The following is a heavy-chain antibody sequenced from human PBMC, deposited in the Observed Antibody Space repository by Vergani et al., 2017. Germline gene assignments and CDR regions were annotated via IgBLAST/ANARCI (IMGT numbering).Heavy chain of an antibody. D-gene: IGHD1-26*01. Sequence: QVQLVESGGGLVKPGGSLRLSCAASGFTFSDYYMSWIRQAPGKGLEWVSYISSSGSTIYYADSVKGRFTISRDSAKNSLYLQMNRLRVEDTALYYCARGASGSYWNLFQHWGQGTLVTVSS. J-gene: IGHJ1*01. V-gene: IGHV3-11*01. CDR2: ISSSGSTI. CDR1: GFTFSDYY. CDR3: ARGASGSYWNLFQH.